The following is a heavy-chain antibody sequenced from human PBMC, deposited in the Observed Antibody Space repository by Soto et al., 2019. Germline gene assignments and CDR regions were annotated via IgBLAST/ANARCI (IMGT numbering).Heavy chain of an antibody. CDR1: GYTFTSYA. Sequence: ASVKVSCKASGYTFTSYAMHRVRQAPGQRLEWMGWINAGNGNTKYSQKFQGRVTITRDTSASTAYMELSSLRSEDTAVYYCARRQQLVRGDAFDIWGQGTMVTVSS. CDR3: ARRQQLVRGDAFDI. J-gene: IGHJ3*02. V-gene: IGHV1-3*01. D-gene: IGHD6-13*01. CDR2: INAGNGNT.